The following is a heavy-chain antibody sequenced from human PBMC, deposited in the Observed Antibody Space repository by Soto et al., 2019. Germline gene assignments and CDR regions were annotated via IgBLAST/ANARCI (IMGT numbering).Heavy chain of an antibody. CDR2: IYYGGST. J-gene: IGHJ5*02. D-gene: IGHD6-13*01. CDR1: GGSITGFF. CDR3: ARARSAVGSIIDP. Sequence: SETLSLTCTVSGGSITGFFWTWIRRPPGKGLEWIGYIYYGGSTKYNPSLESRVTISVDTSRGQFSLSLSSVTAADTAMYYCARARSAVGSIIDPWGPGTLVTVSS. V-gene: IGHV4-59*01.